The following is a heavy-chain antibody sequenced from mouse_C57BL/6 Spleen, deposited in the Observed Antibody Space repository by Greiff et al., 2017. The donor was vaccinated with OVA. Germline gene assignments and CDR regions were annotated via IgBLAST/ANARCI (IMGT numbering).Heavy chain of an antibody. D-gene: IGHD2-1*01. CDR2: IWSGGST. CDR3: ARIYGNYWYFDV. J-gene: IGHJ1*03. CDR1: GFSLTSYG. Sequence: VKLVESGPGLVQPSQSLSITCTVSGFSLTSYGVHWVRQSPGKGLEWLGVIWSGGSTDYNAAFISRLSISKDNSKSQVFFKMNSLQADDTAIYYCARIYGNYWYFDVWGTGTTVTVSS. V-gene: IGHV2-2*01.